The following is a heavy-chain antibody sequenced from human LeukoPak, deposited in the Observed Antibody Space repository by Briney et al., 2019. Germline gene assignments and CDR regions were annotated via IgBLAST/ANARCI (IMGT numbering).Heavy chain of an antibody. J-gene: IGHJ4*02. CDR1: GFTFSSHS. Sequence: QAGGSLRLSCAASGFTFSSHSMNWVRQAPGKGLEWVSYISSSSSTIYYADSVKGRFTISRDNAKNSLYLQMNSLRAEDTAVYYCARAADYGGNQPRLWGQGTLVTVSS. CDR2: ISSSSSTI. CDR3: ARAADYGGNQPRL. D-gene: IGHD4-23*01. V-gene: IGHV3-48*01.